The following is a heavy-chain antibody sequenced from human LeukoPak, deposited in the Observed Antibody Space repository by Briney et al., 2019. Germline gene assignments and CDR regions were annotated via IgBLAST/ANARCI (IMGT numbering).Heavy chain of an antibody. CDR2: IHTSGST. D-gene: IGHD3-16*01. J-gene: IGHJ4*02. Sequence: SETLSLTCTVSGGSISGVYWNWIRQPPRKGLEWVGYIHTSGSTSFDPSLKSRLSFSIDTSKNQVSLRLSSVTATDTAVYYCTRRRGGWGEGEFDFWGQGIPVTVST. CDR3: TRRRGGWGEGEFDF. V-gene: IGHV4-4*09. CDR1: GGSISGVY.